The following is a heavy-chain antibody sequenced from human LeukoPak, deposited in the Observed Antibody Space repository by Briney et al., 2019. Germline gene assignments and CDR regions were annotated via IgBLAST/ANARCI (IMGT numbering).Heavy chain of an antibody. Sequence: GGSLRLSCAASGFTFDDYAMHWVRQAPGKGLEWVSGISWNSGSIGYADSVKGRFTISRDNAKNSLYLQMNSLRAEDTAVYYCARAGRKSRGVDIVRKKETGYYYYMDVWGKGTTVTISS. CDR2: ISWNSGSI. CDR3: ARAGRKSRGVDIVRKKETGYYYYMDV. J-gene: IGHJ6*03. V-gene: IGHV3-9*01. D-gene: IGHD2-15*01. CDR1: GFTFDDYA.